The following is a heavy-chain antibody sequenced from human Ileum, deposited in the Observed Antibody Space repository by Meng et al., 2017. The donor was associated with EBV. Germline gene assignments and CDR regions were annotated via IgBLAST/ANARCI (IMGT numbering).Heavy chain of an antibody. CDR2: IYWDDDK. J-gene: IGHJ5*02. CDR3: ALFTRSWFDP. Sequence: QITLRESGPTLVKPTQTLTLTCTFSGFSLSTSEVGVGWIRQPPGEALEWLAVIYWDDDKRYGPSLKSRLTITKDTSKNQVVLTLTNMDPVDTATYYCALFTRSWFDPWGQGTLVTVSS. D-gene: IGHD2-2*01. V-gene: IGHV2-5*05. CDR1: GFSLSTSEVG.